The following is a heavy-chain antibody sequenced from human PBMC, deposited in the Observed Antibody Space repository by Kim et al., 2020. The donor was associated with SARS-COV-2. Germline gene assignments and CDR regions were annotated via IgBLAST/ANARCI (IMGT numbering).Heavy chain of an antibody. J-gene: IGHJ4*01. CDR3: ARNPGYYDTSGYGYY. CDR1: GFTFSNHA. D-gene: IGHD3-22*01. Sequence: GGSLRLSCAASGFTFSNHAMSWVRQAPGKGLEWVSDIRGGGDSTYYADSVKCRFTISSDNSKNTLYLQMNSLRAEDPAVYYCARNPGYYDTSGYGYYWC. CDR2: IRGGGDST. V-gene: IGHV3-23*01.